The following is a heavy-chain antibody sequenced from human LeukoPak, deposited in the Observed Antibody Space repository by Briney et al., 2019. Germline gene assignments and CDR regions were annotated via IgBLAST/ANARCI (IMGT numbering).Heavy chain of an antibody. Sequence: PSETLSLTCTVSGYSISSGYYWGWIRQPPGKGLEWIGYIYYSGSTNYNPSLKSRVTISVDTSKNQFSLKLSSVTAADTAVYYCAREGRGYGSGSYYNRGYYYYYYYMDVWGKGTTVTISS. CDR2: IYYSGST. V-gene: IGHV4-38-2*02. CDR1: GYSISSGYY. CDR3: AREGRGYGSGSYYNRGYYYYYYYMDV. D-gene: IGHD3-10*01. J-gene: IGHJ6*03.